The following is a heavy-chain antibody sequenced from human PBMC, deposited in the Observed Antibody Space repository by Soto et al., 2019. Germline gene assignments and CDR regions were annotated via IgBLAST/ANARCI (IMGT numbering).Heavy chain of an antibody. D-gene: IGHD4-17*01. CDR2: ISSSSTYT. CDR1: GFTFSDYY. Sequence: GGSLRLSCAASGFTFSDYYINWIRQAPGKGLEWASYISSSSTYTNYADSVKGRFTISRDNAKNSLFLQMNSLRAEDTAVYYCARVRGLLRSHDAFDIWGQGTMVTVSS. J-gene: IGHJ3*02. V-gene: IGHV3-11*06. CDR3: ARVRGLLRSHDAFDI.